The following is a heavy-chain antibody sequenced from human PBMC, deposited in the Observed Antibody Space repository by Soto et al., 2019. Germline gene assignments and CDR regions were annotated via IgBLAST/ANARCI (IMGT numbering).Heavy chain of an antibody. J-gene: IGHJ4*02. Sequence: QVQLVESGGGVVQPGRSLRLSCAASGFTFSSYGMHWVRQAPGKGLEWVAVISYDGSNKYYADSVKGRFTISRDNSKNTLYLQMNSLRAEDTAVYYCAKDQGGATTAPSDYWGQGTLVTVSS. D-gene: IGHD1-26*01. CDR1: GFTFSSYG. CDR3: AKDQGGATTAPSDY. CDR2: ISYDGSNK. V-gene: IGHV3-30*18.